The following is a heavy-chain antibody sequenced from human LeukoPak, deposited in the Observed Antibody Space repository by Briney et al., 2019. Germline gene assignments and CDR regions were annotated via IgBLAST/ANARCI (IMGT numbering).Heavy chain of an antibody. CDR1: VGSISSYY. V-gene: IGHV4-59*01. Sequence: SETLSLTCTVSVGSISSYYGSSIRQPPGKGLEWIGYSYYSGNTNHNRSLKSRATISLDTSKNQFSLKLSSVTAADTAVYYCARATIAVAEGFDYWGPGTLVTVSS. D-gene: IGHD6-19*01. J-gene: IGHJ4*02. CDR2: SYYSGNT. CDR3: ARATIAVAEGFDY.